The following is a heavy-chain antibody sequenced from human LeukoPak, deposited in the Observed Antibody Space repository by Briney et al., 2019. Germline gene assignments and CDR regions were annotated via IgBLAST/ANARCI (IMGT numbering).Heavy chain of an antibody. CDR3: TRTGYRHGMDV. D-gene: IGHD3-16*02. CDR1: GFTFNNYW. J-gene: IGHJ6*02. CDR2: TSTDGSST. V-gene: IGHV3-74*01. Sequence: HAGGSLRLSCAASGFTFNNYWIHWVRQAPGKGLVWVSSTSTDGSSTVYGDSVKGRFTISRDNGKNTLDLQLNSLRVEDTAVYFCTRTGYRHGMDVWGQGTTVTVSS.